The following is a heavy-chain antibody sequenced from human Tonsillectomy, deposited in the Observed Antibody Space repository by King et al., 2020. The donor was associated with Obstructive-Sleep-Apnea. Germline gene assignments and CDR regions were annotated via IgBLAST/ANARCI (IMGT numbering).Heavy chain of an antibody. CDR1: GFIFDNYA. J-gene: IGHJ3*02. CDR2: INWNSGNI. CDR3: AKGNNKNILVWFGDLFGAFDI. V-gene: IGHV3-9*01. D-gene: IGHD3-10*01. Sequence: DVQLVEFGGGLVQAGRSQRLSCAASGFIFDNYAMHWVRQTPGKGLEWVSGINWNSGNIGYADSVKGRFTISRDNAKNSLYLQMNSLRAEDTALYYCAKGNNKNILVWFGDLFGAFDIWGQGTVVTVSS.